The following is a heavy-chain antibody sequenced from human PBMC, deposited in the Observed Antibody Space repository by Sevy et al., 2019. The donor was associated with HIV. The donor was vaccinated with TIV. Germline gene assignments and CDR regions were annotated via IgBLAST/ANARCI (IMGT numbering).Heavy chain of an antibody. D-gene: IGHD6-13*01. CDR2: ISGSGYST. Sequence: GGSLRLSCAASGFTFSSYAMSWVRQAPGKGLEWVSAISGSGYSTYYGDSVKGRFTISGDNSKNTLYLQMNSLRAEDTAVYFCATQQQLVLFVAFDIWGQGTMVTVSS. CDR1: GFTFSSYA. V-gene: IGHV3-23*01. J-gene: IGHJ3*02. CDR3: ATQQQLVLFVAFDI.